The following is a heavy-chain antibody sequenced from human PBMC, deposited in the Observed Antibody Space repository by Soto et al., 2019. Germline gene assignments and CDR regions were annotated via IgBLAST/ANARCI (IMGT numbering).Heavy chain of an antibody. Sequence: SETLSLTCTVSGGSISSGDYYWSWIRQPPGKGLEWIGCIYYSGSTYYNPSLKSRVTISVGTSKNQFSLKLSSVTAADTAVYYCARHNDDYGGNSGFNFDYWGQGTLVTVSS. V-gene: IGHV4-30-4*01. J-gene: IGHJ4*02. CDR1: GGSISSGDYY. CDR2: IYYSGST. D-gene: IGHD4-17*01. CDR3: ARHNDDYGGNSGFNFDY.